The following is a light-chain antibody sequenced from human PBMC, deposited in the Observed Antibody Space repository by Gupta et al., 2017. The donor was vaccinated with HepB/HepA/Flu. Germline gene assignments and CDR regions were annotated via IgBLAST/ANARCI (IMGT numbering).Light chain of an antibody. J-gene: IGKJ2*01. V-gene: IGKV3-20*01. Sequence: EIVLTQSPGTLSLSPGDRATLSCRASQSVRNNYLAWYQQRPGQAPRRLIYGASSRTTGVPDRCSGSGAGTEVILTISRVEPEDAGVVYCHHYGSGRVTFGQGTKLEIK. CDR1: QSVRNNY. CDR3: HHYGSGRVT. CDR2: GAS.